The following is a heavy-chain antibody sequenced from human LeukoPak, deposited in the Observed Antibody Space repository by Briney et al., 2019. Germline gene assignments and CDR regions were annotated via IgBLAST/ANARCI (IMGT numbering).Heavy chain of an antibody. D-gene: IGHD1-26*01. V-gene: IGHV4-34*01. Sequence: PSETLSLTCAVYGGSFSGYYWSWIRQPPGKGLEWIGEINHSGSTNYNPSLKSRVTISVDTSKNQFSLKLSSVTAADTAVYYCARNPVSGSYYSFDYWGQGTLVTVSS. CDR2: INHSGST. J-gene: IGHJ4*02. CDR1: GGSFSGYY. CDR3: ARNPVSGSYYSFDY.